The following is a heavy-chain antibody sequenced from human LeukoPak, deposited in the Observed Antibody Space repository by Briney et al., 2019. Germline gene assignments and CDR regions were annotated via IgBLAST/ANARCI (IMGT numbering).Heavy chain of an antibody. Sequence: ASVKVSCKASGYTFTGYYMHWVRQAPGQGLEWMGWINPNSGGTNYAQKFQGRVTMTRDTSISTAYMELSRLRSDDTAVYYCARVGYDFWSGYGPEYYYMDVWGKGTTVTVSS. CDR2: INPNSGGT. CDR1: GYTFTGYY. CDR3: ARVGYDFWSGYGPEYYYMDV. V-gene: IGHV1-2*02. D-gene: IGHD3-3*01. J-gene: IGHJ6*03.